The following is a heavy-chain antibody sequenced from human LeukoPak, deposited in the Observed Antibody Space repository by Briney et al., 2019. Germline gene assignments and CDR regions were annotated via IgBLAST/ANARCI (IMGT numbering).Heavy chain of an antibody. V-gene: IGHV4-34*01. D-gene: IGHD2-21*02. Sequence: PSETLSLTCAVYGGSFSGYYWSWIRQPPGKGLEWIGEINHSGSTNYNPSLKSRVTISVDTSKNQFSLKLSSVTAADTAVYYCARGDNPLDDCCGGDCYNFDYWGQGTLVTVSS. CDR2: INHSGST. CDR3: ARGDNPLDDCCGGDCYNFDY. J-gene: IGHJ4*02. CDR1: GGSFSGYY.